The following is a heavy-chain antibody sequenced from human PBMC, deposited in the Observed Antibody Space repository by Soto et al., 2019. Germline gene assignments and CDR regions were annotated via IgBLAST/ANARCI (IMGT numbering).Heavy chain of an antibody. CDR2: INHSGST. V-gene: IGHV4-34*01. Sequence: SETLSLTCAAYGGSFSGYYWSWIRQPPGKGLEWIGEINHSGSTNYNPSLKSRVTISVDTSKNQFSLKLSSVTAADTAVYYCATYRRLITMVRGVSLGFDRWGQGNLVTVSS. CDR3: ATYRRLITMVRGVSLGFDR. J-gene: IGHJ5*02. CDR1: GGSFSGYY. D-gene: IGHD3-10*01.